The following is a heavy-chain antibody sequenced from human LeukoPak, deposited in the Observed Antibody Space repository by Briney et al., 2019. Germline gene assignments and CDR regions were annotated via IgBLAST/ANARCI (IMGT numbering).Heavy chain of an antibody. CDR1: GGSISSYY. CDR3: ARGDDSWSGFPDY. CDR2: IYYSGST. V-gene: IGHV4-59*01. D-gene: IGHD3-3*01. J-gene: IGHJ4*02. Sequence: SETLSLTCTVSGGSISSYYWSWIRQPPGKGLEWIGYIYYSGSTNYNPSLKSRVTISVDTSKNQFSLKLSSVTAADTAVYYCARGDDSWSGFPDYWGQGTLVTVSS.